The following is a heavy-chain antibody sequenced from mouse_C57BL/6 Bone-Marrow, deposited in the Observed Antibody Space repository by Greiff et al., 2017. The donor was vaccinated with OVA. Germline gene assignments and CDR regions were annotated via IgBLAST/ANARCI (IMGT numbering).Heavy chain of an antibody. J-gene: IGHJ2*01. Sequence: VQLQQSGAELARPGASVKLSCQASGYTFTSYGISWVKQRTGQGLEWIGEIYPRSGNTYYNEKFKGKATLTADKSSSTAYMELRSLTSEDSAVYFCARATTVVEASYYFDYWGQGTTLTVSS. D-gene: IGHD1-1*01. V-gene: IGHV1-81*01. CDR2: IYPRSGNT. CDR1: GYTFTSYG. CDR3: ARATTVVEASYYFDY.